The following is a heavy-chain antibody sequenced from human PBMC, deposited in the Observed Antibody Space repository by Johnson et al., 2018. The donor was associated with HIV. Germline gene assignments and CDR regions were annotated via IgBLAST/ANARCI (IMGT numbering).Heavy chain of an antibody. V-gene: IGHV3-30*03. J-gene: IGHJ3*02. D-gene: IGHD6-6*01. CDR3: ARYFSISSNSFYI. CDR1: GFTFSNYG. CDR2: ISYDGSNK. Sequence: QMLLVESGGGVVQPGRSLRLSCVVSGFTFSNYGMHWVRQAPGKGLEWVAVISYDGSNKYYADSVKGRFTISRDNSKNTLYLQMNSLRAEDTAVYYCARYFSISSNSFYIWGQGTMVTVSS.